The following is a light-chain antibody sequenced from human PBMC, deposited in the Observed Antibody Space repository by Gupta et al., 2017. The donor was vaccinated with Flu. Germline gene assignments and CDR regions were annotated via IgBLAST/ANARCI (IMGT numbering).Light chain of an antibody. Sequence: GKVTLTCVYSNGAVTSGHEPYWVQKKPGQAPKTMVYDTNNKFSWTHARLSGSLLGGKAALTLSGAQDEDEDEYSCLRWCSGAWVFGGGTKLTVL. J-gene: IGLJ3*02. CDR3: LRWCSGAWV. CDR1: NGAVTSGHE. V-gene: IGLV7-46*01. CDR2: DTN.